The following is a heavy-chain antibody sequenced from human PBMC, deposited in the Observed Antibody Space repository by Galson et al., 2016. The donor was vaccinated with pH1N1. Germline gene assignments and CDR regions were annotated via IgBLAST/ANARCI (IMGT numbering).Heavy chain of an antibody. Sequence: SLRLSCAASGFRFSSYGMHWVRQAPGKGLEWVAGISYDGSDELYADSVKGRFTISRDNSKNTLYLLMDSLRYDDTAVYYCAKDQSVFDLPIDYWGQGTLVSVSS. V-gene: IGHV3-30*18. J-gene: IGHJ4*02. D-gene: IGHD3-9*01. CDR1: GFRFSSYG. CDR2: ISYDGSDE. CDR3: AKDQSVFDLPIDY.